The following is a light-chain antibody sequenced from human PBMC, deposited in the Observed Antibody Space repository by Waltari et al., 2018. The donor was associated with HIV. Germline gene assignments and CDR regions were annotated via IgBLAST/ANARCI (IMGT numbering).Light chain of an antibody. V-gene: IGLV3-27*01. CDR2: KDN. CDR3: YSAANYIWV. J-gene: IGLJ3*02. Sequence: SFELTQPSSVSVSPGQTARITCSGDILAKKYGRWLQQRPGQATLLIIFKDNERPSGIPERFSGSSTGTTVTLTISGVQVEDEADYYCYSAANYIWVFGGGTRLTVL. CDR1: ILAKKY.